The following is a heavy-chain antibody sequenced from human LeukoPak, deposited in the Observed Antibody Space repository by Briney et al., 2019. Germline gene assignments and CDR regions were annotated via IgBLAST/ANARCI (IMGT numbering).Heavy chain of an antibody. CDR2: TYYRSKWYN. J-gene: IGHJ5*02. CDR1: GDSFSSNSAA. D-gene: IGHD6-19*01. CDR3: ARQEAVAGRRNWFDP. V-gene: IGHV6-1*01. Sequence: SQTLSLTCAISGDSFSSNSAAWNWIRQSPSRGLEWLGRTYYRSKWYNDYAVSVKSRITINPATSKNQFSLQLNSVTPEDTAVYYCARQEAVAGRRNWFDPWGQGTWSPSPQ.